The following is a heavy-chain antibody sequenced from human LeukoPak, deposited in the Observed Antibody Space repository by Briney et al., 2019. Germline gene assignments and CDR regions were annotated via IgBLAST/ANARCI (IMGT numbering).Heavy chain of an antibody. CDR3: AKTQGYYDA. J-gene: IGHJ5*02. V-gene: IGHV3-23*01. D-gene: IGHD2-15*01. Sequence: PGGSLRLSCVASGFTFSNYAMSWVRQAPGKGLELVSGIYGSDDKTVYGDAVRGRFTVSRDNSKNTLYLQMNSLRADDTAVYYCAKTQGYYDAWGQGALVPVSS. CDR1: GFTFSNYA. CDR2: IYGSDDKT.